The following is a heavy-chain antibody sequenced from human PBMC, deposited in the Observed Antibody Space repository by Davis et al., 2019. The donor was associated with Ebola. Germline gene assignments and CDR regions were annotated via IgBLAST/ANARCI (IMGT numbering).Heavy chain of an antibody. CDR2: IYYLGST. CDR3: ARGNYGDYIVLYYYNMDV. V-gene: IGHV4-59*01. J-gene: IGHJ6*02. D-gene: IGHD4-17*01. CDR1: GGSINNYF. Sequence: SETLSLTCTVSGGSINNYFWSWIRQPPGKGLEWIGNIYYLGSTNYNPSLKSRVTMSVDTSKNQFSLKLSSVTAADTAVYYCARGNYGDYIVLYYYNMDVWGQGTTVTVSS.